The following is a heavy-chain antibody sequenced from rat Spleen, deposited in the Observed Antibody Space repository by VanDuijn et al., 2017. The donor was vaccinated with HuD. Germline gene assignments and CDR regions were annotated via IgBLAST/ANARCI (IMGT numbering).Heavy chain of an antibody. V-gene: IGHV3-3*01. Sequence: EVQLQESGPGLVKPSQSLSLTYSVTGYSITSTYRWNWIRKFPGNKLEWMGYINSAGSTNYNPSLKSRISITRDTSKNQFFLQVNSVTTEDTATYYCARGVYPFTYWGQGTLVTVSS. J-gene: IGHJ3*01. D-gene: IGHD1-11*01. CDR1: GYSITSTYR. CDR3: ARGVYPFTY. CDR2: INSAGST.